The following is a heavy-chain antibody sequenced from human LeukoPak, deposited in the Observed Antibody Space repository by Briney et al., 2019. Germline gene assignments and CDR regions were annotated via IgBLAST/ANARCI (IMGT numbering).Heavy chain of an antibody. J-gene: IGHJ4*02. CDR3: AGWGGGVNH. D-gene: IGHD3-16*01. Sequence: GGSLRLSCSASGFDFATYWINWVRQALGKGLEWVVNISPDGSARYVDAVRGRFTTSRDNAKNSLSMEMNSLRAEDTAVYYCAGWGGGVNHWGQGTLVTVSS. V-gene: IGHV3-7*01. CDR1: GFDFATYW. CDR2: ISPDGSAR.